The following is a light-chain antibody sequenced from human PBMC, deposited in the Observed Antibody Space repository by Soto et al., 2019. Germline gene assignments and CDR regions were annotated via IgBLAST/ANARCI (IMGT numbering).Light chain of an antibody. CDR1: QSVSSN. J-gene: IGKJ1*01. Sequence: EVVMTQSPATLSVSPGERATPSCRASQSVSSNLAWYQQKPGQAPRLLICGASSRATGTPDRFSGSGSGTDFTLTINRLEPEDFALYYCQQYGSSPPTFGQGTKVDI. CDR3: QQYGSSPPT. V-gene: IGKV3-20*01. CDR2: GAS.